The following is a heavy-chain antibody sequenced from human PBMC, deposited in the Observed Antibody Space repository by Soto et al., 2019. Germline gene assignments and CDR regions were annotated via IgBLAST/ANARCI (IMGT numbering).Heavy chain of an antibody. J-gene: IGHJ6*02. CDR3: AKDFKRGFVVVPNRMDV. V-gene: IGHV3-23*01. Sequence: GGCRGRPGVTSWCTLYSYAMRWVRPAPGKGLEWVSDISGSGGSTSYADSVKGRFTISRDNSKNTLYLQMNSLRAEDTAVYYCAKDFKRGFVVVPNRMDVWGQGTTVTVSS. CDR1: WCTLYSYA. D-gene: IGHD2-2*01. CDR2: ISGSGGST.